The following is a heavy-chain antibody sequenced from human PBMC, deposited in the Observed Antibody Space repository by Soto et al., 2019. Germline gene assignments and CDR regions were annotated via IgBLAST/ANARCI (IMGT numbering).Heavy chain of an antibody. CDR3: ARDYVMDV. D-gene: IGHD3-10*02. CDR1: GFTFSGDA. Sequence: EVQLVESGGGLVKPGGSLRLSCAASGFTFSGDAMNWVRQSPGKGLEWVSSISTTSTYIYYADSVKGRFTISRDNANNSLHRQMNDLRAEDTAVYYCARDYVMDVWGQGTTVTVSS. V-gene: IGHV3-21*01. J-gene: IGHJ6*02. CDR2: ISTTSTYI.